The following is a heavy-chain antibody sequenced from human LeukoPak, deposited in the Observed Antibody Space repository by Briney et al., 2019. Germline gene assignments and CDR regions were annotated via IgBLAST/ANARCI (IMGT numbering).Heavy chain of an antibody. CDR1: GDTFSDTY. Sequence: GESLKISCQASGDTFSDTYIAWVRQMAGKGLEWMGIVYFDGSDTRYSPSFQGQVTISVDQSISRAYLQWTSLKPSDPAKYYCARVLHGNSLDYWGQGTLVTVSS. J-gene: IGHJ4*02. V-gene: IGHV5-51*01. CDR3: ARVLHGNSLDY. D-gene: IGHD1-7*01. CDR2: VYFDGSDT.